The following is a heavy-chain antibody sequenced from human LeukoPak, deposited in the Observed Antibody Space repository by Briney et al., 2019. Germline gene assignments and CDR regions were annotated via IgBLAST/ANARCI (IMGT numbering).Heavy chain of an antibody. V-gene: IGHV1-24*01. D-gene: IGHD1-1*01. Sequence: ASVKVSCKVSGSTLTELSMHWVRQAPGKGLEWMGGFDPEDGETIYAQKFQGRVTMTEDTSTDTAYMELSSLRSEDTAVYYCATDRNWNPGVYAFDIWGQGTMVTVSS. CDR2: FDPEDGET. CDR3: ATDRNWNPGVYAFDI. CDR1: GSTLTELS. J-gene: IGHJ3*02.